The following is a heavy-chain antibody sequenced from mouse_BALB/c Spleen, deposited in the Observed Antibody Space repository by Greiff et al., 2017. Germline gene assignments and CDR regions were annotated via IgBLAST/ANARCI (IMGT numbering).Heavy chain of an antibody. D-gene: IGHD1-1*01. V-gene: IGHV2-6-7*01. CDR1: GFSLTGYG. Sequence: VKLLESGPGLVAPSQSLSITCTVSGFSLTGYGVNWVRQPPGKGLEWLGMIWGDGSTDYNSALKSRLSISKDNSKSQVFLKMNSLQTDDTARYYCARSPPFYGYAMDYWGQGTSVTVSS. CDR3: ARSPPFYGYAMDY. CDR2: IWGDGST. J-gene: IGHJ4*01.